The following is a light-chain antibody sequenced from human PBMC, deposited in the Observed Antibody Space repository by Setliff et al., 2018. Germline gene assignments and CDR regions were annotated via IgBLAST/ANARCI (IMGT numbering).Light chain of an antibody. V-gene: IGLV1-44*01. CDR2: NNN. CDR3: CSYTGTETPYV. Sequence: QSVLTQPPSASGTPGQRVTISCSGSSSNIGTNTVNWYQPLPGTAPKLLIYNNNQRPSGVPDRFSGSKSGTSASLAISGLQSEDEADYYCCSYTGTETPYVFGIGTKVTVL. J-gene: IGLJ1*01. CDR1: SSNIGTNT.